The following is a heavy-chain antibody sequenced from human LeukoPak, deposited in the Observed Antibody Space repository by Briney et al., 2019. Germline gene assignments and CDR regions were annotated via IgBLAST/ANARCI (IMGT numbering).Heavy chain of an antibody. CDR2: ITASGGNT. CDR3: ARDSPVCSY. J-gene: IGHJ4*02. D-gene: IGHD3-10*02. V-gene: IGHV3-23*01. CDR1: GGTFSSYA. Sequence: SCKASGGTFSSYAMGWVRQAPGKGLEWVSAITASGGNTYYADSVKGRFTISRDTSKNTLYLQMNSLRAEDTAVYYCARDSPVCSYWGQGTLVTVSS.